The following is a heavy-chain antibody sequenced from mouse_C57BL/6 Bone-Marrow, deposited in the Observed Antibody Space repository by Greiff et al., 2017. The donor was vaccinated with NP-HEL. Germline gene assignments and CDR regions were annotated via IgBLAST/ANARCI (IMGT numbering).Heavy chain of an antibody. CDR3: ARLGLRTDY. CDR2: IYPGSGST. V-gene: IGHV1-55*01. D-gene: IGHD1-1*01. Sequence: VQLQQPGAELVKPGASVKMSCKASGYTFTSYWITWVKQRPGQGLEWIGDIYPGSGSTNYNEKFKSKATLTVDTSSSTAYLQLSSLTTDDAAVYYCARLGLRTDYWGQGTTLTVSS. CDR1: GYTFTSYW. J-gene: IGHJ2*01.